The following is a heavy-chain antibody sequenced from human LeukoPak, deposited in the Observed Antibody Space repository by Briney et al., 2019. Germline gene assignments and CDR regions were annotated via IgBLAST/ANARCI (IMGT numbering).Heavy chain of an antibody. J-gene: IGHJ6*03. CDR3: AKGGPTKLDYYMDV. V-gene: IGHV3-48*03. Sequence: GGSLRLSCAASGFTFSSYELNWVRQAPGKGLEWVSYTSDTGSTIYYADSVEGRFTISRDNAKNPLYLQMNCLRAEDTAVYYCAKGGPTKLDYYMDVWGKGTTVTISS. CDR2: TSDTGSTI. D-gene: IGHD2-2*03. CDR1: GFTFSSYE.